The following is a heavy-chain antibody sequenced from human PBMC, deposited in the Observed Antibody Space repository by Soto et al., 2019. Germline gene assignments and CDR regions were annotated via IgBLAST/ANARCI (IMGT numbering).Heavy chain of an antibody. D-gene: IGHD1-26*01. Sequence: QVQLQESGPGLVKPSGTLSLTCAVSGGSISSSNWWSWVRQPPGKGLEWIGEIYHSGSTNYNPSLKRRVTISVDMSKNQFSLKLSSVTAADTAVYYCARVSGSYYYGMDVWGQGTTVTVSS. J-gene: IGHJ6*02. V-gene: IGHV4-4*02. CDR1: GGSISSSNW. CDR2: IYHSGST. CDR3: ARVSGSYYYGMDV.